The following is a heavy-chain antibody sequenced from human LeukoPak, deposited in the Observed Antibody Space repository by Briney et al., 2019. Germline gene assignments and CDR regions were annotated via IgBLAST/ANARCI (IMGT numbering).Heavy chain of an antibody. V-gene: IGHV3-30*03. Sequence: GGSLRLSCAASGFTFSSYGMHWVRQAPGKGLEWVAVMSFDGSHTYYADSVKGRFTISRDNSKNTLYLQMNSLRAEDTALYYCARGWVTMIVVVTEDYFDYWGQGTLVTVSS. J-gene: IGHJ4*02. CDR1: GFTFSSYG. D-gene: IGHD3-22*01. CDR2: MSFDGSHT. CDR3: ARGWVTMIVVVTEDYFDY.